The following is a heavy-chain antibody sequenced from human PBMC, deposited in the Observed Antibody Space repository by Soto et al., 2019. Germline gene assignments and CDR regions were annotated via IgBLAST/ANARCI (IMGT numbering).Heavy chain of an antibody. V-gene: IGHV3-23*01. CDR3: AKDADLTIFGVVITSRNHYFDY. Sequence: GGSLRLSCAASGFTFSSYAMSWVRQAPGKGLEWVSAISGSGGSTYYADSVKGRFTISRDNSKNTLYLQMNSLRAEDTAVYYCAKDADLTIFGVVITSRNHYFDYWGQGTLVTVSS. CDR1: GFTFSSYA. CDR2: ISGSGGST. J-gene: IGHJ4*02. D-gene: IGHD3-3*01.